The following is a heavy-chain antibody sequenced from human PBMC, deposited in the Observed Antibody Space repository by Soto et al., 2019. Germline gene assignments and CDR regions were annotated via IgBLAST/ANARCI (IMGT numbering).Heavy chain of an antibody. D-gene: IGHD6-19*01. CDR3: AKRPGYSTGGADF. CDR2: SGYGGGAT. CDR1: GFTFKNSA. Sequence: PGGSLRLSCAASGFTFKNSAMSWVRQAPGKGLEWVSGSGYGGGATYYTDSVKGRFTISRDSSKNTLYLQMNSLRAEDTAIYYCAKRPGYSTGGADFWGQGALVTVSS. V-gene: IGHV3-23*01. J-gene: IGHJ4*02.